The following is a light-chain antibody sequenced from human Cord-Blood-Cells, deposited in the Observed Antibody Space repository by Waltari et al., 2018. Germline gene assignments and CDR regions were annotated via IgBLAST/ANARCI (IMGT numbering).Light chain of an antibody. J-gene: IGKJ3*01. V-gene: IGKV4-1*01. CDR1: QSVLYSSNNKNY. CDR2: CAS. CDR3: QQYYSTPFT. Sequence: DIVMTQSPDSLAVSLGERATINCKSSQSVLYSSNNKNYLAWYQQKPGQPPKLLIYCASTREAGVPDRFSGSGSGTDFTLTISSLQAEDEAVYYCQQYYSTPFTFGPGTKVDIK.